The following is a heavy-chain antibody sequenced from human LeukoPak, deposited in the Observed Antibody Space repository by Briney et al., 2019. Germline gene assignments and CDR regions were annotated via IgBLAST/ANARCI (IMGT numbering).Heavy chain of an antibody. D-gene: IGHD2-21*01. Sequence: SETLSLTCAVYGGSFSGYYWSWIRQPPGKGLEWIGEINHSGSTNYNPSLKSRVTISVDTSKNQFSLELRSVTAADTAVYYCAREVNAETPSADAFDLWGQGTIVTVSS. CDR3: AREVNAETPSADAFDL. J-gene: IGHJ3*01. CDR1: GGSFSGYY. V-gene: IGHV4-34*01. CDR2: INHSGST.